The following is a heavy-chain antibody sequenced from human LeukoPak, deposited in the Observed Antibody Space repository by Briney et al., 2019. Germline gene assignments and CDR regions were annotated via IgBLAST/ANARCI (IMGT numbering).Heavy chain of an antibody. D-gene: IGHD3-10*01. Sequence: SDTLSLTCAVYGGSFSGYYWSWIRQPPGKGLEWIGEINHSGSTNYNPSLKSRVTISVDTSKNQFSLKLSSVTAADTAVYYCARRSTYYYGSGSRHWFDPWGQGTLVTVSS. CDR1: GGSFSGYY. CDR3: ARRSTYYYGSGSRHWFDP. J-gene: IGHJ5*02. V-gene: IGHV4-34*01. CDR2: INHSGST.